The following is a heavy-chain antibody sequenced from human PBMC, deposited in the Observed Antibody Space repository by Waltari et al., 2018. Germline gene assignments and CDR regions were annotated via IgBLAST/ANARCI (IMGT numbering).Heavy chain of an antibody. Sequence: QVQLVQSGAEVQKPGASVKVSCKASGYTFTSYDINWLRQATGQGLEWMGWMNPNSGNTGYAQKFQGRVTITRNTSISTAYMELSSLRSEDTAVYYCASYYGSGSYPYYYGMDVWGQGTTVTVSS. V-gene: IGHV1-8*03. CDR1: GYTFTSYD. D-gene: IGHD3-10*01. CDR3: ASYYGSGSYPYYYGMDV. J-gene: IGHJ6*02. CDR2: MNPNSGNT.